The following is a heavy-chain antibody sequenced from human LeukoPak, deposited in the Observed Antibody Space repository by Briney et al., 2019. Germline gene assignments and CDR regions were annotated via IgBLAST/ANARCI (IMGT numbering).Heavy chain of an antibody. Sequence: ASVKVSCKASGGTFSSYAISWVRQAPGQGLEWMGGIIPIFGTANYAQKFQGRVTITADESTSTAYMELSSLRSEDTAVYYCARRAALEARLFGAFDIWGQGTMVTVSS. D-gene: IGHD6-6*01. V-gene: IGHV1-69*13. CDR3: ARRAALEARLFGAFDI. CDR1: GGTFSSYA. J-gene: IGHJ3*02. CDR2: IIPIFGTA.